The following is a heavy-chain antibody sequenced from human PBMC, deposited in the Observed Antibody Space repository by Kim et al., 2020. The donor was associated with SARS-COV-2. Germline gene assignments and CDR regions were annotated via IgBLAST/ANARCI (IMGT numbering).Heavy chain of an antibody. D-gene: IGHD3-10*01. Sequence: YAASVKGRFTISRDDSKNTAYLQMNSLKTEDTAVYYCITFRMVRGVIISDYWGQGTLVTVSS. V-gene: IGHV3-73*01. J-gene: IGHJ4*02. CDR3: ITFRMVRGVIISDY.